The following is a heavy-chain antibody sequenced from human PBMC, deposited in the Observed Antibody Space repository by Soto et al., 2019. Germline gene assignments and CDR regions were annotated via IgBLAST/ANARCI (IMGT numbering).Heavy chain of an antibody. CDR3: ARAREQQPDDAFDI. CDR2: MNPNSGNT. CDR1: GYTFTSYD. D-gene: IGHD6-13*01. V-gene: IGHV1-8*01. Sequence: GASVKVSCKASGYTFTSYDINWVRQATGQGLEWMGWMNPNSGNTGYAQKFQGRVTMTRNTSISTAYMELSSLRSEDTAVYYCARAREQQPDDAFDIWGQGTMVTVSS. J-gene: IGHJ3*02.